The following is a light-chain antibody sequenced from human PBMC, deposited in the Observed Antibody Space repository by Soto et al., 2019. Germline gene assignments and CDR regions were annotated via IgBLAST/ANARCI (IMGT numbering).Light chain of an antibody. V-gene: IGLV1-47*01. J-gene: IGLJ2*01. Sequence: QSVLTQPPSVSGTPGQRISISCSGDSXTFANNYVHWYQQVPGAAPKLLMYRTDQRPSGVPERFSGSKSGTSASLTISGLRPEDEAQYYCAAYTGNWNGPVFGGGTKVTVL. CDR3: AAYTGNWNGPV. CDR2: RTD. CDR1: SXTFANNY.